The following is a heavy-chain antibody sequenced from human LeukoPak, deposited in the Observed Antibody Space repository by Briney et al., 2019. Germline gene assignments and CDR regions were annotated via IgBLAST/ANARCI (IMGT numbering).Heavy chain of an antibody. CDR3: AKRDPRPFAFDI. CDR2: ISGSGGNT. CDR1: GFTFDNYA. J-gene: IGHJ3*02. V-gene: IGHV3-23*01. Sequence: GGSLRLSCAASGFTFDNYAMSWVRQAPGKGLEWVSLISGSGGNTYYADSVKGRFTISRDNSKNTLYLQMNSLRVEDTAVYYCAKRDPRPFAFDIWGQGTMVAVSS.